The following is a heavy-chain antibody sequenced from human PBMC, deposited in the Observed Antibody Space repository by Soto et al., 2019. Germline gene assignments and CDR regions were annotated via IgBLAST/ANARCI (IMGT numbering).Heavy chain of an antibody. CDR3: VRDRESSRPGWFDP. CDR1: GYTFTTYG. Sequence: GASVKVSCNASGYTFTTYGISWVRQAPGRGLEWMGWIRAYNGNTKDAQRFQDRVTMTTDATTSTAYMELRSRTSDDKAVYYCVRDRESSRPGWFDPWGQGTLVTVSS. J-gene: IGHJ5*02. V-gene: IGHV1-18*04. CDR2: IRAYNGNT. D-gene: IGHD3-10*01.